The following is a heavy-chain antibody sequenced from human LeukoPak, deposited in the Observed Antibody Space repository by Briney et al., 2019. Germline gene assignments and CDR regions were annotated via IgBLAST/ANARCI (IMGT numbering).Heavy chain of an antibody. V-gene: IGHV4-59*01. D-gene: IGHD6-13*01. J-gene: IGHJ4*02. CDR2: IYYSGST. CDR1: GGSISSYY. CDR3: ARDGIAAAGGY. Sequence: SETLSLTCTVSGGSISSYYWSWIRQPPGKGLEWIGYIYYSGSTNYNPSLKSRVTISVDTSKNQFSLKLSSVTAADTAVYYCARDGIAAAGGYWGQGTLVTVSS.